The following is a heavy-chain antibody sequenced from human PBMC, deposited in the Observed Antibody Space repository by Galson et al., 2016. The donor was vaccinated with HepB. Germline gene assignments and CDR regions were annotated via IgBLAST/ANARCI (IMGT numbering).Heavy chain of an antibody. J-gene: IGHJ5*02. D-gene: IGHD4-17*01. Sequence: SVKVSCKASGHTFINHGITWVRQAPGQGLEWMGWISGDSGDTNYAPKFQDRVVMTTDTSTKTSFMELRRLRSDDTAMYYCANDSATVTVGEFGPWGQGTLVTVSS. CDR1: GHTFINHG. CDR3: ANDSATVTVGEFGP. V-gene: IGHV1-18*01. CDR2: ISGDSGDT.